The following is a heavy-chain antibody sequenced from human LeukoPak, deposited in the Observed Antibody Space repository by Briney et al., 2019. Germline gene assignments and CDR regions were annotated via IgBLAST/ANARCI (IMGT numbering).Heavy chain of an antibody. CDR3: AREGYGSGSYPTYFDY. CDR1: GFTFSSYW. J-gene: IGHJ4*02. CDR2: IKQDGSEK. D-gene: IGHD3-10*01. Sequence: GSLRLSCAASGFTFSSYWMSWVRQAPGKGLEWVANIKQDGSEKYYVDSVKGRFTISRDNAKNSLYLQMNSLRAEDTAVYYCAREGYGSGSYPTYFDYWGQGTLVTVSS. V-gene: IGHV3-7*01.